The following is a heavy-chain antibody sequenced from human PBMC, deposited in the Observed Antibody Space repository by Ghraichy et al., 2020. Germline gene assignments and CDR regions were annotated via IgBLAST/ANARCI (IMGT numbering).Heavy chain of an antibody. CDR3: ARGVITIDWYFDY. CDR2: IYYSGST. V-gene: IGHV4-59*01. D-gene: IGHD3-22*01. Sequence: SETLSLTCTVSGGSISSYYWSWIRQPPGKGLEWLGYIYYSGSTNYNPSLKSRVTISVDTSKNQFSLKLSSVTAADTAVYYCARGVITIDWYFDYWGQGTLVTVSS. J-gene: IGHJ4*02. CDR1: GGSISSYY.